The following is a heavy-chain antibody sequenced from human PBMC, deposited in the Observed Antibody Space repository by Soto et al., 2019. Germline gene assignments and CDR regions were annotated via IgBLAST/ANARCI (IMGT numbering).Heavy chain of an antibody. J-gene: IGHJ6*02. CDR1: GDSISSADYY. V-gene: IGHV4-30-4*01. CDR3: ARDLWVEPELYYYGMDV. Sequence: SETLSLTCTASGDSISSADYYWSWIRQTPGKGLEWIGHIFYSGTTYYNPSLKSRLTISVDTSKNHFSLRLTSVTAADTAVYYCARDLWVEPELYYYGMDVWGQGTTVTVSS. D-gene: IGHD1-1*01. CDR2: IFYSGTT.